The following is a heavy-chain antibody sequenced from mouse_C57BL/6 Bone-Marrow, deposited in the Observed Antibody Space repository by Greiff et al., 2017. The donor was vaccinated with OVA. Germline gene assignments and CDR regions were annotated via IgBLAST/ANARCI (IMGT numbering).Heavy chain of an antibody. J-gene: IGHJ2*01. CDR1: GYTFTSYT. CDR2: INPSSGYT. D-gene: IGHD2-1*01. Sequence: VQLQESGAELARPGASVKMSCKASGYTFTSYTMHWVKQRPGQGLEWIGYINPSSGYTKYNQKFKDKATLTADNSSSTAYMQLSSLTSEDSAVYYCASLYYGNYWGQGTTLTVSS. CDR3: ASLYYGNY. V-gene: IGHV1-4*01.